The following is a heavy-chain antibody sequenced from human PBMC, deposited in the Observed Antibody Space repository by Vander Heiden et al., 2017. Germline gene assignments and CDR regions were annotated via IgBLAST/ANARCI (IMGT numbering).Heavy chain of an antibody. V-gene: IGHV1-69*01. CDR3: AREGFFGVVIAGHAFDI. J-gene: IGHJ3*02. CDR1: GGTFSSHA. Sequence: QVQLVQSGAEAKKPGSSVKVSCKASGGTFSSHAISWVRQAPGQGLEWMGGIIPIFGTANYAQEFQGRVTITADESTSTAYMELSSLRSEDTAVYYCAREGFFGVVIAGHAFDIWGQGTMVTVSS. CDR2: IIPIFGTA. D-gene: IGHD3-3*01.